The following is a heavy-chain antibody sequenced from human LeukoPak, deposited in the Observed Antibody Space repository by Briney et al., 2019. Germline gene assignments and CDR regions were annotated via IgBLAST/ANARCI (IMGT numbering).Heavy chain of an antibody. CDR2: ITGSAESA. CDR3: AKDESSGYYYLDS. CDR1: GFTFRRNA. V-gene: IGHV3-23*01. D-gene: IGHD3-22*01. Sequence: PGGSLRLSCAASGFTFRRNAVTWVRQAPGKGLEWVSTITGSAESAYYADSVKGRFSISRDNSKNTLHLQLKSLRAEDTAVYYCAKDESSGYYYLDSWGQGTLVTVSS. J-gene: IGHJ5*01.